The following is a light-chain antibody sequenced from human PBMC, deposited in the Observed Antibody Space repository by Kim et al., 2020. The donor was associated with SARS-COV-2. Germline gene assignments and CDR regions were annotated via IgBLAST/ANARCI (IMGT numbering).Light chain of an antibody. CDR3: NSRDDDDNVL. J-gene: IGLJ2*01. CDR1: SLRTYY. V-gene: IGLV3-19*01. CDR2: GKD. Sequence: VGLGQTVRITGQGDSLRTYYTTWFQQRPGQAPIVVFYGKDNRPSGIPDRFSGSSSGNTASLTITATQAGDGADYYCNSRDDDDNVLFGGGTQLTVL.